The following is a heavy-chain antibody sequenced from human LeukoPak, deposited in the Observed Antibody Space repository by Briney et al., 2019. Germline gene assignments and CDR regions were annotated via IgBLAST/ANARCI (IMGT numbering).Heavy chain of an antibody. J-gene: IGHJ4*01. CDR2: IRSKAYGGTT. CDR3: TRDLHTWEELFDY. V-gene: IGHV3-49*04. CDR1: GFTFGDYA. D-gene: IGHD1-26*01. Sequence: GGSLRHFCTASGFTFGDYAMSWVRQAPGKGLEWVGFIRSKAYGGTTEYAASVKGRFTISRDDSKSIACLQMNSLKTEDTAVYYCTRDLHTWEELFDYWGQGTMVTVSS.